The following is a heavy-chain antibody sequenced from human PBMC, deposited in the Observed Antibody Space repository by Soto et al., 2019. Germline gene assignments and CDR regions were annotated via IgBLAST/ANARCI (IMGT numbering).Heavy chain of an antibody. Sequence: GGSLRLSCAASGFTFSSYEMNWVHQAPGKGLEWVSYISSSGSTIYYADSVKGRFTISRDNAKNSLYLQMNSLRAEDTAVYYCARGVTQYFYFDYWGQGTLVTVSS. V-gene: IGHV3-48*03. CDR3: ARGVTQYFYFDY. J-gene: IGHJ4*02. CDR2: ISSSGSTI. D-gene: IGHD2-8*01. CDR1: GFTFSSYE.